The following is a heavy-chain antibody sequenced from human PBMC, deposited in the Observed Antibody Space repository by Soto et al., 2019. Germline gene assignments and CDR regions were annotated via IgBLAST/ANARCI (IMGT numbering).Heavy chain of an antibody. CDR1: GGTFSSYA. J-gene: IGHJ6*04. CDR3: ARRARLDYYYGMDV. V-gene: IGHV1-69*13. Sequence: SVKVSCKASGGTFSSYAISWVRQAPGQGLEWMGGIIPIFGTANYAQKFQGRVTITADESTSTAYMELSSLRSEDPAVYYCARRARLDYYYGMDVWGDGTKVTVSS. CDR2: IIPIFGTA.